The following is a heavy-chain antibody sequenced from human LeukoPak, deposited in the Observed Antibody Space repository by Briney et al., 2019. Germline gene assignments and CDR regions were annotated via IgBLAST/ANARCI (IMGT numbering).Heavy chain of an antibody. Sequence: GASVKVSCKASGYTFSGYYVHWVRQAPGQGLEWMGWINPNSGGTNYAQKFQGRVTMTRDTSISTAYMELRRLGSDDTAVYYCARGIAAAELDYWGQGTLVTVSS. D-gene: IGHD6-13*01. CDR3: ARGIAAAELDY. CDR1: GYTFSGYY. CDR2: INPNSGGT. J-gene: IGHJ4*02. V-gene: IGHV1-2*02.